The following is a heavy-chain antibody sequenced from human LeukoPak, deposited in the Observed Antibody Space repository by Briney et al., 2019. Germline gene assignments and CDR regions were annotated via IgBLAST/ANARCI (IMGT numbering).Heavy chain of an antibody. CDR2: INSDGSNT. V-gene: IGHV3-74*03. Sequence: GGSLRLSCAASGFTFSSYWMSWVRQAPGKGLVWVSHINSDGSNTKYADSVKGRFTISRDNAKNTLSLQMNSLRAEDTAVYYCARGSPLGGNWGQGTLVTVSP. CDR3: ARGSPLGGN. J-gene: IGHJ4*02. CDR1: GFTFSSYW.